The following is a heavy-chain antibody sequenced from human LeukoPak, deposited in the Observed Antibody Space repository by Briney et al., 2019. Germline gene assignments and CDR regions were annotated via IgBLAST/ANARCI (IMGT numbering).Heavy chain of an antibody. V-gene: IGHV4-59*01. CDR3: ATYSSSWYARFQH. Sequence: PSETLSLTCTVSGSSISSYYWSWIRQPPGKGLEWIGYIYYSGSTNYNPSLKSRVTISVDTSKNQFSLKLSSVTAADTAVYYCATYSSSWYARFQHWGQGTLVTVSS. CDR2: IYYSGST. J-gene: IGHJ1*01. D-gene: IGHD6-13*01. CDR1: GSSISSYY.